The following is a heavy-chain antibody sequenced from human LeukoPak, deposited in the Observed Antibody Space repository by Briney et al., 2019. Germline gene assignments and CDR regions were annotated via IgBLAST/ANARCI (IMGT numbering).Heavy chain of an antibody. V-gene: IGHV4-31*02. CDR2: IYYSGST. CDR1: GFTFSSYA. Sequence: LRLSCAASGFTFSSYAMSWIRQHPGKGLEWIGYIYYSGSTYYNPSLKSRVTISVDTSKNQFSLKLSSVTAADTAVYYCARVNVYYYYYMDVWGKGTTVTVSS. CDR3: ARVNVYYYYYMDV. J-gene: IGHJ6*03.